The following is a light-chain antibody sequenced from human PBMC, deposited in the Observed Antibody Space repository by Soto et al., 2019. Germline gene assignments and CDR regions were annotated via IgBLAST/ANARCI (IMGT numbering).Light chain of an antibody. CDR2: GVS. Sequence: EILMTQSPATLSVSPGERATLSCRASQSVSSNLAWYQQKPGQAPRLLIYGVSTRATDIPARFSGSGSGTDFTLTISRLEPEDFAVYYCQQYGSSPLFGQGTKVDIK. V-gene: IGKV3-15*01. CDR1: QSVSSN. CDR3: QQYGSSPL. J-gene: IGKJ2*01.